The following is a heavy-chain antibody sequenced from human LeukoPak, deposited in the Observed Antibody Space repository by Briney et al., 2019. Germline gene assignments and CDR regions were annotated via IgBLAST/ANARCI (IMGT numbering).Heavy chain of an antibody. J-gene: IGHJ5*02. CDR2: IYPGDSDT. D-gene: IGHD3-3*01. V-gene: IGHV5-51*01. Sequence: GESLKISCKGSGYSFTSYWIGWVRQMPGKGLEWMGIIYPGDSDTRYSPSFQGQVTISADKSISTAYLQWSSLKASDTAMYYCARLPAYYDFWSGYVWFDPWGQGTLVTVSS. CDR1: GYSFTSYW. CDR3: ARLPAYYDFWSGYVWFDP.